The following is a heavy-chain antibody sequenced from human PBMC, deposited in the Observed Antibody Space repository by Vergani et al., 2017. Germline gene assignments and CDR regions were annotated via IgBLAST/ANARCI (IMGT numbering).Heavy chain of an antibody. CDR2: IIPIFGTA. J-gene: IGHJ5*02. V-gene: IGHV1-69*01. Sequence: VSCKASGGTFSSYAISWLRQAPGQGLEWMGGIIPIFGTANYAQKFQGRVTITADESTSTAYMELSSLRSEDTAVYYCARDYPDFWSGWFDPWGQGTLVTVSS. CDR1: GGTFSSYA. CDR3: ARDYPDFWSGWFDP. D-gene: IGHD3-3*01.